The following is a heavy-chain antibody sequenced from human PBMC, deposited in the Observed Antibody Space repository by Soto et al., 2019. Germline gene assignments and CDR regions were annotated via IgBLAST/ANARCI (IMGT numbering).Heavy chain of an antibody. J-gene: IGHJ1*01. V-gene: IGHV1-69*06. CDR2: VISASGSV. CDR3: ARVVSREATNYGLDQ. Sequence: QVQVVQSGAEVKKPGSSVKISCKASGRIFSSFPTSWVRQVPGQGLEWMGGVISASGSVTYAPKFQGRVTMTAVNSAGIGYMELTSRTSEDTAIYYCARVVSREATNYGLDQWGPGTRVTVSS. D-gene: IGHD3-10*01. CDR1: GRIFSSFP.